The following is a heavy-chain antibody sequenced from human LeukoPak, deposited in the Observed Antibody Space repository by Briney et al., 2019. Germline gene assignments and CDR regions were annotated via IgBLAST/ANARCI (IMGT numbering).Heavy chain of an antibody. D-gene: IGHD3-16*02. CDR3: ARVWELSFDY. CDR1: GFTVSTDH. V-gene: IGHV3-53*01. J-gene: IGHJ4*02. Sequence: GGSLRLSCVASGFTVSTDHMGWVRQAPGKGLEWVAVSYSGGTTYHAESVKGRFTISRDNSKNTLYLQMNSLRAEDTAVYYCARVWELSFDYWGQGTLVTVSS. CDR2: SYSGGTT.